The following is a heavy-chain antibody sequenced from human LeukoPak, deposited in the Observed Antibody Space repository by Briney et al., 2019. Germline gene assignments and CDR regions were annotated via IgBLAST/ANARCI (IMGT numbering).Heavy chain of an antibody. CDR3: ARIQLAPQDYYYYYYMDV. D-gene: IGHD6-6*01. V-gene: IGHV4-59*08. Sequence: SETLSLTCTVSGVSISDYYWSWIRQPPGKGLEWIGYIYYIGNTNYNPSLKSRVTISVDTSKNQFSLKLSSVTAADTAVYCCARIQLAPQDYYYYYYMDVWGKGTTVTVSS. CDR2: IYYIGNT. CDR1: GVSISDYY. J-gene: IGHJ6*03.